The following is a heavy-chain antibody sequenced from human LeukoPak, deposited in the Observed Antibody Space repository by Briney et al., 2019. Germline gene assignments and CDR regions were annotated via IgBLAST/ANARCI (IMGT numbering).Heavy chain of an antibody. D-gene: IGHD6-6*01. V-gene: IGHV4-59*08. J-gene: IGHJ6*02. CDR2: IYYRGNT. CDR3: ARHLAEQLDGMDV. Sequence: PSETLSLTCTLSGGPMTSYYWSWIRQPPGKGLEWLGYIYYRGNTNINPSLKSRLTMSVATSKKHFPLELTSVTAADTAIYYYARHLAEQLDGMDVWGQGTTVIVSS. CDR1: GGPMTSYY.